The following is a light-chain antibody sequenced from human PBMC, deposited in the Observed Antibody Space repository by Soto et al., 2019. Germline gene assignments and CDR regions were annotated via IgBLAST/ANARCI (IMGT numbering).Light chain of an antibody. CDR3: QQYDDLPST. CDR2: DAS. Sequence: DIQMTQSPSSLSASVGDRVTITCQASQDISNYLNWYQQKSGKPPKLLIYDASHLETGVPPRFSGAGSVTEFALTISSLQPEDGATYYCQQYDDLPSTFGGGTKVEV. V-gene: IGKV1-33*01. CDR1: QDISNY. J-gene: IGKJ4*01.